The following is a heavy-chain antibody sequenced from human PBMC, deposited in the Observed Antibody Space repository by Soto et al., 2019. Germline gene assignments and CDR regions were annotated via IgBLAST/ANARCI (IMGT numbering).Heavy chain of an antibody. D-gene: IGHD1-26*01. J-gene: IGHJ4*02. Sequence: QVQLIQSGAEVKTSGSSVKVSCKALGGPSNNYGDSWVRQAPGQGLEWMGGIVPVFGTANYEPKFQGRLGITADDYTRTVNMELRSLTSDATAVYYCAKLQGAGSYYDDDNWGQGTLVTVSS. CDR1: GGPSNNYG. V-gene: IGHV1-69*01. CDR3: AKLQGAGSYYDDDN. CDR2: IVPVFGTA.